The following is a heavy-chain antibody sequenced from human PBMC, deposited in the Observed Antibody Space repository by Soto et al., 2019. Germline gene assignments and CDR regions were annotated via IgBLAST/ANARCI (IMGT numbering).Heavy chain of an antibody. CDR2: SESNTELGTT. Sequence: LQLQESGPGLVKPSETLSLTCTVSGGSINSGEYYWGWIRQPPGKGLEWIGRSESNTELGTTEYAASVKGRFTISRDESKSTLYLQMNSLKTEDTAVYYCTAGMGDVWGQGTTVTVSS. CDR1: GGSINSGEYY. J-gene: IGHJ6*02. V-gene: IGHV3-15*04. CDR3: TAGMGDV. D-gene: IGHD2-8*01.